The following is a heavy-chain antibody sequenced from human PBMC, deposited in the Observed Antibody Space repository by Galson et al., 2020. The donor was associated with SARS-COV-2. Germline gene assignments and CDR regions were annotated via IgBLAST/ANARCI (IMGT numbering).Heavy chain of an antibody. CDR2: ISWNSGSI. CDR3: AKGSGYFDWLPLAYGMDV. V-gene: IGHV3-9*01. Sequence: GGSLRLSCAASGFTFDDYAMHWVRQAPGKGLEWVSGISWNSGSIGYADSVKGRFTISRDNAKNSLYLQMNSLRAEDTALYYCAKGSGYFDWLPLAYGMDVWGQGTTVTVSS. CDR1: GFTFDDYA. J-gene: IGHJ6*02. D-gene: IGHD3-9*01.